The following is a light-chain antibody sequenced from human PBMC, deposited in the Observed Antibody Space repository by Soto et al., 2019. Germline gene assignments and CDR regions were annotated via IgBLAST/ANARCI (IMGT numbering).Light chain of an antibody. V-gene: IGKV3-15*01. CDR3: QQYSSSPKT. Sequence: EVVMTQSPATLSVSPGERATLSCRASQSVSSNLAWYQQKPGQAPRLLIYGASTRATGISARFSGSGSGTDFTLTISSLEPEDFAVYYCQQYSSSPKTFGQGTKVDI. CDR2: GAS. CDR1: QSVSSN. J-gene: IGKJ1*01.